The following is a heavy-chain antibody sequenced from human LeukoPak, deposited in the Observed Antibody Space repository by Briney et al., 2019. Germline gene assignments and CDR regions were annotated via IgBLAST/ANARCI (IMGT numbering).Heavy chain of an antibody. V-gene: IGHV3-30-3*01. CDR3: ARDGLDYFGMDV. CDR2: ISYDGSSK. J-gene: IGHJ6*02. Sequence: SGRSLRLSCVASGFTFSRHSIHWVRQAPGKGLDWVAVISYDGSSKYYADSVKGRFTISRGNSKNTLYLQMNSLRAEDTALYYCARDGLDYFGMDVWGQGTTVTVSS. CDR1: GFTFSRHS.